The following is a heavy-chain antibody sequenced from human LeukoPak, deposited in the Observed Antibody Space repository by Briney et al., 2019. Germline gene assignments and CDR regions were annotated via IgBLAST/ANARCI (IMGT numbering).Heavy chain of an antibody. Sequence: GESLKISCKGPGYSFTSYWIGWVRQMPGKGLEWMGIIYPGDSDTRYSPSFQGQVTISADKSISTAYLQWSSLKASDTAMYYCARVAEYGSGSYYVNWFDPWGQGTLVTVSS. CDR1: GYSFTSYW. V-gene: IGHV5-51*01. CDR2: IYPGDSDT. D-gene: IGHD3-10*01. CDR3: ARVAEYGSGSYYVNWFDP. J-gene: IGHJ5*02.